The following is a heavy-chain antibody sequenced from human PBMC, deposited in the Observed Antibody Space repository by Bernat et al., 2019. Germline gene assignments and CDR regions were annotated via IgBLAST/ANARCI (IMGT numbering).Heavy chain of an antibody. CDR3: TTTGNFYF. CDR1: GFTFSDHY. CDR2: IRNKANGYTT. J-gene: IGHJ4*02. D-gene: IGHD2-8*02. V-gene: IGHV3-72*01. Sequence: EVQLAESGGALVQPGGSLRLSCAASGFTFSDHYMDWVRQAPGKGLEWVGRIRNKANGYTTEYAASVKGRFTISRDDSKNSLYLQMNSLKTEDSAVYYCTTTGNFYFWGQGTLVTVSS.